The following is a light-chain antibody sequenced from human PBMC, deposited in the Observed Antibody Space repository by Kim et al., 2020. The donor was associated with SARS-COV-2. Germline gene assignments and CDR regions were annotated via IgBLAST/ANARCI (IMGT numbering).Light chain of an antibody. V-gene: IGKV3-20*01. J-gene: IGKJ2*01. CDR1: QSVSSSH. Sequence: EIVLTQSPGTLSLSPGERATLSCRASQSVSSSHLAWYQQKPGQAPRLIINGASSRATGIPDRFSGSGSGTDFTVTISRLEPEDFGVYYCQQYGSPPYTFGQGTKLEI. CDR3: QQYGSPPYT. CDR2: GAS.